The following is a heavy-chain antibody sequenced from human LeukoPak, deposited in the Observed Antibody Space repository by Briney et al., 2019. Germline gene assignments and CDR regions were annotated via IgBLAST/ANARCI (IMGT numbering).Heavy chain of an antibody. V-gene: IGHV3-9*01. D-gene: IGHD3-22*01. CDR3: EKGPDSSGNYNRDNWFDP. J-gene: IGHJ5*02. CDR2: ISSNSGRI. Sequence: GGSLRLSCAASGFTFGDYGMHWVRQVPGKGLEWVSGISSNSGRIGYADSVKGRFTVSRDNAKNSLFLQMNSLRVEDTAFYYCEKGPDSSGNYNRDNWFDPWGQGTLVTVSS. CDR1: GFTFGDYG.